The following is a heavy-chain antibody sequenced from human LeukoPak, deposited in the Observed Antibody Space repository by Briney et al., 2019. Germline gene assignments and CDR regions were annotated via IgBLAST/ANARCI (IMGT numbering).Heavy chain of an antibody. CDR1: GGSISSSSYY. D-gene: IGHD3-3*01. Sequence: PSETLSLTCTVSGGSISSSSYYWGWIRQPPGKGLEWIGSIYYSGSTYYNPSLKSRVTISVDTSKNQFSLKLSSVTAADTAVYYCARDRITIFGVVIRGLDYWGQGTLVTVSS. CDR3: ARDRITIFGVVIRGLDY. V-gene: IGHV4-39*07. J-gene: IGHJ4*02. CDR2: IYYSGST.